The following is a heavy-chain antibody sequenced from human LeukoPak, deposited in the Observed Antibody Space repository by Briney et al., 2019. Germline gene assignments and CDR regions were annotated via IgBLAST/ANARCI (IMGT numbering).Heavy chain of an antibody. CDR2: MYNSEIT. CDR1: RGSVSSAY. D-gene: IGHD6-19*01. J-gene: IGHJ4*02. Sequence: SETLSLTCTVSRGSVSSAYWSWIRQPPGKRLEWIGYMYNSEITNYNPSLKSRVTMSLDMSKNQFSLDLTSVSEADTAVYYCATGHSGGWFDYWGQGSLVIVSS. CDR3: ATGHSGGWFDY. V-gene: IGHV4-59*02.